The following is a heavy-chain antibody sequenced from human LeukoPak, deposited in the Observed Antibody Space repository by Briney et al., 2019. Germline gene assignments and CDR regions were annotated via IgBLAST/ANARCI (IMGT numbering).Heavy chain of an antibody. Sequence: SVKASCKASGGTFSSYAISWVRQAPGQGLEWMGGIIPIFGTANYAQKLQGRVTMTTDTSTSTAYMELRSLRSDDTAVYYCARDLGGHFDYWGQGTLVTVSS. D-gene: IGHD1-26*01. CDR3: ARDLGGHFDY. V-gene: IGHV1-69*05. CDR2: IIPIFGTA. CDR1: GGTFSSYA. J-gene: IGHJ4*02.